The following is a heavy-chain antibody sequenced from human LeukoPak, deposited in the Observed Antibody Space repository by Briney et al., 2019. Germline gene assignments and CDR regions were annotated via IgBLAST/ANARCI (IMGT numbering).Heavy chain of an antibody. V-gene: IGHV4-39*07. D-gene: IGHD3-9*01. J-gene: IGHJ4*02. CDR3: ARRHYEILSGYPS. CDR1: GGSISSSSYY. Sequence: PSETLSLTCTVSGGSISSSSYYWGWIRQPPGKGLEWIGSIYYSGSTYYNPSLKSRVTMSIDTSKNQFSLNLSSVTAADTAVYYCARRHYEILSGYPSWGQGILVTVSS. CDR2: IYYSGST.